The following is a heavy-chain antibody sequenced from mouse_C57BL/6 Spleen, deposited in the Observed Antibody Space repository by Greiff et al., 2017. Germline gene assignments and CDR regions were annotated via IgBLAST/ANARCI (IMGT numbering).Heavy chain of an antibody. CDR1: GYTFTSYW. D-gene: IGHD2-4*01. CDR2: IYPGSGST. V-gene: IGHV1-55*01. CDR3: SRESDSLGAMDY. Sequence: QVQLQQPGAELVKPGASVKMSCKASGYTFTSYWITWVKQRPGQGLEWIGDIYPGSGSTNYNEKFKSKATLTVDTSSSTSYMQLSSLTSEDSAVYYCSRESDSLGAMDYWGQGTSVTVSS. J-gene: IGHJ4*01.